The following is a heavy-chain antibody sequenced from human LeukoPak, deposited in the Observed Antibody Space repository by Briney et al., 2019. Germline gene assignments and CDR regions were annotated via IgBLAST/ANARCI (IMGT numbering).Heavy chain of an antibody. CDR1: GGTFSSYA. CDR2: TIPNFGTA. Sequence: SVKVSCKASGGTFSSYAISWVRQAPGQGLEWMGGTIPNFGTANYAQKFQGRVTITADESTSTAYMELSSLRSEDTAVYYCAREDQSESEMATSGFDYWGQGTLVTVSS. D-gene: IGHD5-24*01. CDR3: AREDQSESEMATSGFDY. V-gene: IGHV1-69*13. J-gene: IGHJ4*02.